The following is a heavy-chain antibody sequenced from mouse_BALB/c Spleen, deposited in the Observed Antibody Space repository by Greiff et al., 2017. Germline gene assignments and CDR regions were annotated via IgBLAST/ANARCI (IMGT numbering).Heavy chain of an antibody. Sequence: EVHLVESGGGLVQPGGSLKLSCAASGFTFSSYGMSWVRQTPDKRLELVATINSNGGSTYYPDSVKGRFTISRDNAKNTLYLQMSSLKSEDTAMYYCAREGYHWGQGTSVTVSS. V-gene: IGHV5-6-3*01. CDR2: INSNGGST. CDR1: GFTFSSYG. D-gene: IGHD3-1*01. J-gene: IGHJ4*01. CDR3: AREGYH.